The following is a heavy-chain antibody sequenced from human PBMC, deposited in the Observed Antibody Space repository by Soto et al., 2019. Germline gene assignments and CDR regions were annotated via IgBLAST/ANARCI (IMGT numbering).Heavy chain of an antibody. D-gene: IGHD3-9*01. Sequence: GGSLRLSCAASGFTFSTSVMHWVRQAPGRGLEWVAGLSLDGRSTFYADSVRDRFIISRDNSNYILYLQMNSLRDEDTAVYHCVRDRDWAFDIWGQGTMVTVSS. CDR3: VRDRDWAFDI. V-gene: IGHV3-30*03. CDR2: LSLDGRST. J-gene: IGHJ3*02. CDR1: GFTFSTSV.